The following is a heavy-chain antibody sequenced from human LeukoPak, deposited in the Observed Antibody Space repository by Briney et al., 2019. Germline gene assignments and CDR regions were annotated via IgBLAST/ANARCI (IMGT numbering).Heavy chain of an antibody. Sequence: SETLSLTCAVYGGSFSGYYWSWIRQPPGKGLEWIGEINHSGSTNYNPSLKSRVTISVDTSKNQFSLKLSSVTAADTAVYYCARGGYSNGYFDYWGQGTLVTVSS. CDR3: ARGGYSNGYFDY. CDR1: GGSFSGYY. V-gene: IGHV4-34*01. CDR2: INHSGST. D-gene: IGHD5-18*01. J-gene: IGHJ4*02.